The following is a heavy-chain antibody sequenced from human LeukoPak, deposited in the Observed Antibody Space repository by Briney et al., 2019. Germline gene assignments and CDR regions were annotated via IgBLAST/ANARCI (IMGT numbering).Heavy chain of an antibody. CDR1: GGTFSSYA. CDR3: ARDRHYDSSGYYYTTDDY. V-gene: IGHV1-69*04. CDR2: IIPILGIA. D-gene: IGHD3-22*01. J-gene: IGHJ4*02. Sequence: GASVKVSFKASGGTFSSYAISWVRQAPGQGHEWMGRIIPILGIANYAQKFQGRVTITADKSTNTAYMELSSLRSEDTAVYYCARDRHYDSSGYYYTTDDYWGQGTLVTVSS.